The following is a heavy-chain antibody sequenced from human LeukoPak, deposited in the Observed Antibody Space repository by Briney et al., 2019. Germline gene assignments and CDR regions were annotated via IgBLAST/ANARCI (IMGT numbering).Heavy chain of an antibody. Sequence: GGSLRLSCAASGFSFSNYWMSWVRQAPGKGLEWVANIKQDGSEKNYLDSVKGRVTISRDSAKNSLYLQMNSLRVEDTAVYYCARDRGSQSMDVWGQGTTVTVSS. CDR2: IKQDGSEK. J-gene: IGHJ6*02. CDR3: ARDRGSQSMDV. CDR1: GFSFSNYW. V-gene: IGHV3-7*01. D-gene: IGHD1-26*01.